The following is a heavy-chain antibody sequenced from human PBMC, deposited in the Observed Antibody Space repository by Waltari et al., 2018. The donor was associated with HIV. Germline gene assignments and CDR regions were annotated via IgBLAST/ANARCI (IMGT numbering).Heavy chain of an antibody. Sequence: QVHLVESGGAVVQSGKSLRLSCAASGFNFSNYAMHWVRQGPGQGLECLSVIWADGSHESYADFAKGRFTISRDDSDNTLFLYLSGLRADDTAVYYCARDQHSATNYYGLDVWGQGTTVTVS. V-gene: IGHV3-33*02. CDR1: GFNFSNYA. D-gene: IGHD3-10*01. J-gene: IGHJ6*02. CDR2: IWADGSHE. CDR3: ARDQHSATNYYGLDV.